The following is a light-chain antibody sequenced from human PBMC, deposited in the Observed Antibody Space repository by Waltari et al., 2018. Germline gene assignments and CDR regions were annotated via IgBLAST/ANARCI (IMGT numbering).Light chain of an antibody. CDR3: QQRGNWPSGYT. CDR1: QSVSTY. Sequence: EIVLTQSPATLSLSPGETATLSCRASQSVSTYLTWYQQKPGQAPRPLIYDASRRATGLPARVSGSGSGTDFTLTISSLEPEDFAVYYCQQRGNWPSGYTFGQGTKLEIK. CDR2: DAS. J-gene: IGKJ2*01. V-gene: IGKV3-11*01.